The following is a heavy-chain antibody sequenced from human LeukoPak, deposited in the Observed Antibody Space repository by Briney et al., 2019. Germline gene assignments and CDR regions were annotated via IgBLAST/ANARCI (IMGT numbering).Heavy chain of an antibody. D-gene: IGHD2-21*01. CDR2: IYNGVNT. J-gene: IGHJ4*02. V-gene: IGHV4-61*01. CDR1: GASVSSASY. Sequence: SETLSLTCTVSGASVSSASYWTWIRQPPGKGVEWIAHIYNGVNTNYNPSLKSRVTISVDTSKNQFSLKLSSVTAADTAVYYCARGRVELRRRSFDYWGQGTLVTVSS. CDR3: ARGRVELRRRSFDY.